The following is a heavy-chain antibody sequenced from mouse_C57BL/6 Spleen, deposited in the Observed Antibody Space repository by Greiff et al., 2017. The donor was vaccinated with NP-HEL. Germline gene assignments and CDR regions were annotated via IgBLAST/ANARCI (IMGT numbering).Heavy chain of an antibody. CDR2: IDPSDSYT. J-gene: IGHJ4*01. V-gene: IGHV1-59*01. CDR1: GYIFTSYW. Sequence: QVQLQQPGAELVRPGTSVKLSCKASGYIFTSYWMHWVKQRPGQGLEWIGVIDPSDSYTNYNQKFKGKATLTVDTSSSTAYMQLSSLTSEDSAVYYCARYYSKDAMDYWGQGTSVTVSS. D-gene: IGHD2-5*01. CDR3: ARYYSKDAMDY.